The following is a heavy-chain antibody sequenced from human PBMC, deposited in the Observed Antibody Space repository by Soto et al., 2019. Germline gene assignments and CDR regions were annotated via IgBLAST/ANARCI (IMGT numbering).Heavy chain of an antibody. CDR3: ARDYVPLTSYGSGSYYYYYGMDV. D-gene: IGHD3-10*01. CDR2: IWYDGSNK. Sequence: GGSLRLSCAASGFTFSSYGMHWVRQAPGKGLEWVAVIWYDGSNKYYADSVKGRFTISRDNSKNTLYLQMNSLRAEDTAVYYCARDYVPLTSYGSGSYYYYYGMDVWGQGTTVTVSS. V-gene: IGHV3-33*01. CDR1: GFTFSSYG. J-gene: IGHJ6*02.